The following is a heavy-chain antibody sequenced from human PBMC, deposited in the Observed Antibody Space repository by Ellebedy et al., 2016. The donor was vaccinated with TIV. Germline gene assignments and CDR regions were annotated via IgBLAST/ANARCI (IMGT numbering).Heavy chain of an antibody. D-gene: IGHD4-17*01. V-gene: IGHV4-61*01. CDR3: ARSYGDYDFGWFDP. CDR1: GGSVSSGSYY. CDR2: IYYSGST. J-gene: IGHJ5*02. Sequence: SETLSLXXTVSGGSVSSGSYYWSWIRQPPGKGLEWIGYIYYSGSTNYNPSLKSRVTISVDTSKNQFSLKLSSVTAADTAVYYCARSYGDYDFGWFDPWGQGTLVTVSS.